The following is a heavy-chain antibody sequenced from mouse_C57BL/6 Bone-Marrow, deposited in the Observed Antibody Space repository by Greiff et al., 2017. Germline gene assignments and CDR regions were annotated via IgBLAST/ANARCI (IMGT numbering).Heavy chain of an antibody. D-gene: IGHD1-1*01. V-gene: IGHV1-64*01. Sequence: VQLQQPGAELVKPGASVKLSCKASGYTFTSYWMHWVKQRPGQGLEWIGMIHPNSGSTNYNEKFKSKATLTVDKSSSTAYMQLSSLTSEDSAVYYCARGGYGSSWDYFDYWGQGTTLTVSS. J-gene: IGHJ2*01. CDR2: IHPNSGST. CDR1: GYTFTSYW. CDR3: ARGGYGSSWDYFDY.